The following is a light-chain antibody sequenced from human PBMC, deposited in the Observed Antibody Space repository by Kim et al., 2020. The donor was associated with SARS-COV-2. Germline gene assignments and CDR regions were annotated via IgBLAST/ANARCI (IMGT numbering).Light chain of an antibody. J-gene: IGLJ1*01. Sequence: SYELTQPPSVSVSPGQTASITCSGDKLGDKYACWYQQKPGQSPVLVIYQDSKRPSGIPERFSGSNSGITATLTISGTQAMDEADYYCQTRDSSTYVFGTG. CDR3: QTRDSSTYV. V-gene: IGLV3-1*01. CDR1: KLGDKY. CDR2: QDS.